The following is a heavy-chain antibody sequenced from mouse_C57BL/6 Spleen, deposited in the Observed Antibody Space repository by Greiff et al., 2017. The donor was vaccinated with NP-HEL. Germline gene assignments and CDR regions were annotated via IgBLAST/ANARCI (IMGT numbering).Heavy chain of an antibody. J-gene: IGHJ1*03. CDR1: GFTFNTYA. D-gene: IGHD1-1*01. CDR2: IRSKSSNYAT. CDR3: VRGATTVVADWYFDV. V-gene: IGHV10-3*01. Sequence: EVHLVESGGGLVQPKGSLKLSCAASGFTFNTYAMHWVRQAPGKGLEWVARIRSKSSNYATYYADSVKDRFTISRDDSQSMLYLQMNNLKTEDTAMYYCVRGATTVVADWYFDVWGTGTTVTVSS.